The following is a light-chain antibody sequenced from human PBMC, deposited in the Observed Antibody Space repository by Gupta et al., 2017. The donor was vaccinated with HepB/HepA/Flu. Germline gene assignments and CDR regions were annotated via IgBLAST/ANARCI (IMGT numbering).Light chain of an antibody. Sequence: EIVLTQSPAPLSVSPGERATLSCRASQSVSSNLAWYQQKPGQAPRLLIYGASTRATGIPARFSGSGSGTEFTLTISSLESEDFAVYYCQQYNNWPWTFGQGTKVETK. V-gene: IGKV3-15*01. CDR2: GAS. CDR1: QSVSSN. CDR3: QQYNNWPWT. J-gene: IGKJ1*01.